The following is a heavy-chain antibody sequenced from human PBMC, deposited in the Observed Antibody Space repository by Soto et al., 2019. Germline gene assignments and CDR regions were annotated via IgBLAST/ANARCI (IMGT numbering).Heavy chain of an antibody. D-gene: IGHD3-16*02. CDR2: IIPIFGTA. CDR1: GGTFSSYA. Sequence: SVKVSCKASGGTFSSYAISWVRQAPGQGLEWMGGIIPIFGTANYTQKFQGRVTITADKSTSTAYMQLSSLRAEDTAVYYCARDQDGRYPSNVFDIWGQGTMVTVSS. V-gene: IGHV1-69*06. CDR3: ARDQDGRYPSNVFDI. J-gene: IGHJ3*02.